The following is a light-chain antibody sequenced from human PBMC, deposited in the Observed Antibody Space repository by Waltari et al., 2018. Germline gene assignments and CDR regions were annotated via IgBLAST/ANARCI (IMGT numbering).Light chain of an antibody. CDR2: DVS. Sequence: QSALTQPASVSGSPVQSITISCTGTSSDVGTYNSVSWYQDHPGQSPKVIIYDVSDRPSGVSARFSASKSGNTASLTISGLQAEDEADYYCSSQSSNNVVLFGGGTKVTVL. CDR1: SSDVGTYNS. J-gene: IGLJ3*02. CDR3: SSQSSNNVVL. V-gene: IGLV2-14*03.